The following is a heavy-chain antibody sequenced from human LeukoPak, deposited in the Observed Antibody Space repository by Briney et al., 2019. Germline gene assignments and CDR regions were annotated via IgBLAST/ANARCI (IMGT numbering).Heavy chain of an antibody. CDR1: GFTFSNYA. Sequence: GGSLRLSCAASGFTFSNYAMSWVRQAPGKGLEWVSAITGSGGNTYYADSVKGRFTISRDNSKNTVFLQMNSLRAEDTAVYYCAKWGDYDVLTGYYVFDYWGQGTLVTVSS. CDR3: AKWGDYDVLTGYYVFDY. CDR2: ITGSGGNT. J-gene: IGHJ4*02. V-gene: IGHV3-23*01. D-gene: IGHD3-9*01.